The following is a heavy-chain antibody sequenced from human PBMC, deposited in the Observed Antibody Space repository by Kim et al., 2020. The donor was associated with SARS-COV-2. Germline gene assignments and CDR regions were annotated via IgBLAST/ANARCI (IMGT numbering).Heavy chain of an antibody. Sequence: YAQMFQGRVTMTRDTSISTAYMELSRLRSDDTAVYYCARGDKYNWNYGSDWGQGTLVTVSS. D-gene: IGHD1-7*01. J-gene: IGHJ4*02. V-gene: IGHV1-2*02. CDR3: ARGDKYNWNYGSD.